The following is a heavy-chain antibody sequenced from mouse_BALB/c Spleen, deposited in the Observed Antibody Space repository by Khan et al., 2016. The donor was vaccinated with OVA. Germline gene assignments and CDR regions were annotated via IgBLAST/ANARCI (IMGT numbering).Heavy chain of an antibody. V-gene: IGHV3-2*02. J-gene: IGHJ2*01. D-gene: IGHD1-1*01. CDR3: ARRSYYEDYFDY. CDR1: GYSITSGYA. Sequence: EVQLQESGPGLVKPSQSLSLTCTVTGYSITSGYAWNWIRQFPGNKLEWMGYISYSGVTSYTPSITSRISITRDTSKNQFFLHLNSVTTEDTATCYCARRSYYEDYFDYWGQGTTLTVSS. CDR2: ISYSGVT.